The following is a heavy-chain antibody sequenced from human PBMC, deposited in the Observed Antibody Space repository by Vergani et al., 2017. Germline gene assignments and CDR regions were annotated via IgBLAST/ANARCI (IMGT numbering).Heavy chain of an antibody. J-gene: IGHJ6*03. Sequence: QVQLVESGGGVVQPGRSLRLSCAASGFTFSSYAMHWVRQAPGKVLEWVAVISYDGSNKYYADSVKGRFTISRDNSKNTLYLQMNSLRAEDTAVYYCARDQVGCSSTSCSNYYYYYYMDVWGKGTTVTVSS. CDR3: ARDQVGCSSTSCSNYYYYYYMDV. CDR1: GFTFSSYA. CDR2: ISYDGSNK. V-gene: IGHV3-30*01. D-gene: IGHD2-2*01.